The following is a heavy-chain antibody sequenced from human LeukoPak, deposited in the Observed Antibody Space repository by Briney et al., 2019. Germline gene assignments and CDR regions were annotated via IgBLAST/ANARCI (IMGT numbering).Heavy chain of an antibody. Sequence: KASETLSLTCAVYGGSFSGFYWSWIRQSPGKGLEWIGEVNDSGSTNYNPSLRSRVTISVDTSKNQFSLHLSSVTAADTAVYYCARAPVGVAYGSFYWGQGNLVTVSS. CDR3: ARAPVGVAYGSFY. J-gene: IGHJ4*02. CDR1: GGSFSGFY. V-gene: IGHV4-34*01. CDR2: VNDSGST. D-gene: IGHD3-10*01.